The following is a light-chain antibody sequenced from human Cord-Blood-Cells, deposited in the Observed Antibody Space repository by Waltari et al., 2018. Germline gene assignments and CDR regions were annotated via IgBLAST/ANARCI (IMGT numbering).Light chain of an antibody. Sequence: QSALTQPPSASGSPGQSVAISCTRTSSDVGGYNYVSWYQQHPGKAPKLMIYEVSKRPSGVPDRFSGSKYGNTASLTVSGLQAEDEADYYCSSYAGSNNYVFGTGTKVTVL. CDR3: SSYAGSNNYV. CDR2: EVS. CDR1: SSDVGGYNY. V-gene: IGLV2-8*01. J-gene: IGLJ1*01.